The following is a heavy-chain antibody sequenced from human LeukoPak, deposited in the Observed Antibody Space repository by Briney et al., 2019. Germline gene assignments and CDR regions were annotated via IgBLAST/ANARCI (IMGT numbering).Heavy chain of an antibody. Sequence: ASVKVSCKASGGTFSSYAISWVRQAPGQGLEWMGGIIPIFGTANYAQKFQGRVTITADKSTSTDYMELSSLRSEDTAVYYCARGLWFGEFAFDYWGQGTLVTVSS. J-gene: IGHJ4*02. CDR1: GGTFSSYA. D-gene: IGHD3-10*01. CDR3: ARGLWFGEFAFDY. CDR2: IIPIFGTA. V-gene: IGHV1-69*06.